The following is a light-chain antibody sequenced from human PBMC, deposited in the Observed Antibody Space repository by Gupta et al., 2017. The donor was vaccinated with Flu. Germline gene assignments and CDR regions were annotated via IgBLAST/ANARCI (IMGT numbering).Light chain of an antibody. CDR2: DAS. CDR1: QSVSNY. J-gene: IGKJ5*01. V-gene: IGKV3-15*01. CDR3: QQDNNWPQA. Sequence: EIVMTLSPATVYGSTGERATLSCRASQSVSNYLPWYQQKPGQAPRLLIYDASTRASGIPATFSGSGSGTEFTLTISSLQSEDFAVYYCQQDNNWPQAFGQGTPVEIK.